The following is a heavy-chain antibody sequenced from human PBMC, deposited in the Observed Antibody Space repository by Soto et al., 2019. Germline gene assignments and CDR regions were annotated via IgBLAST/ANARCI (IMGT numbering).Heavy chain of an antibody. J-gene: IGHJ4*02. CDR2: VYWDGDK. V-gene: IGHV2-5*02. CDR1: GFSLSTTGVG. Sequence: QITLKESGPTLVKPTQTLTLTCTFSGFSLSTTGVGVGWIRQPPGKALEWLALVYWDGDKHYSPSLKNRLTITKDNSKNQVVLTMTNMDPVDTATYYCAHKAFDHYNILTGLDYWGQGTLVTVSS. CDR3: AHKAFDHYNILTGLDY. D-gene: IGHD3-9*01.